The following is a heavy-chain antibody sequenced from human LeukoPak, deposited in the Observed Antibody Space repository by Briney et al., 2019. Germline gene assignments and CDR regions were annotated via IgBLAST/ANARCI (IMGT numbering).Heavy chain of an antibody. CDR2: IIPIFGTA. J-gene: IGHJ4*02. V-gene: IGHV1-69*13. D-gene: IGHD3-22*01. CDR3: ARDSYDSSGYSYFDY. Sequence: SVKVSCKASGGTFSSYAISWVRQAPGQGLEWMGGIIPIFGTANYAQKFQGRVTITADESTSTAYTELSSLRSEDTAVYYCARDSYDSSGYSYFDYWGQGTMVTVSS. CDR1: GGTFSSYA.